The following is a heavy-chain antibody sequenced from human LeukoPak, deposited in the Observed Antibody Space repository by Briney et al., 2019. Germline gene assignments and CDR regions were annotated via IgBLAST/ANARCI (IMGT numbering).Heavy chain of an antibody. Sequence: KPSETLSLTCTVSGGSISSYYWSWIRQPPGKGLEWIGYIYYSGSTNYNPSLKSRVTISVDTSKNQFSLKLSSVTAADTAVYYCARVDLRYFDWLSTYYFDYWGQGTLVTVSS. CDR1: GGSISSYY. CDR2: IYYSGST. D-gene: IGHD3-9*01. CDR3: ARVDLRYFDWLSTYYFDY. J-gene: IGHJ4*02. V-gene: IGHV4-59*01.